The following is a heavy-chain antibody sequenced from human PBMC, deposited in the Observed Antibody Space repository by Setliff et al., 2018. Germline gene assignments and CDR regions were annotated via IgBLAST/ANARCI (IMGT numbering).Heavy chain of an antibody. CDR2: ISGYNGNT. Sequence: ASVKVSCKTSGYTFTNFGISWVRQAPGQGLEWMGWISGYNGNTNYAQKFQSRVTMTTDTSTAYMELRSLTSDDTAVYYCARVPRLEWLLPTFDSWGQGTLVT. CDR3: ARVPRLEWLLPTFDS. J-gene: IGHJ4*02. CDR1: GYTFTNFG. V-gene: IGHV1-18*01. D-gene: IGHD3-3*01.